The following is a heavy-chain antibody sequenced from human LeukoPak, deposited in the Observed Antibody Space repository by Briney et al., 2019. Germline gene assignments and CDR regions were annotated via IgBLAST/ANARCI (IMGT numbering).Heavy chain of an antibody. D-gene: IGHD3-22*01. Sequence: GGSLRLSCAASGFTFSNYGMHWVRQAPGKGLEWVGRIKSKTDGGTIDYAAPVKGRFTISRDDSKDTLFLQMNSLKTGDTAVYYCTTDLSELDDSGYYAKYFHHWRQGTLVSVSS. CDR1: GFTFSNYG. CDR2: IKSKTDGGTI. V-gene: IGHV3-15*01. CDR3: TTDLSELDDSGYYAKYFHH. J-gene: IGHJ1*01.